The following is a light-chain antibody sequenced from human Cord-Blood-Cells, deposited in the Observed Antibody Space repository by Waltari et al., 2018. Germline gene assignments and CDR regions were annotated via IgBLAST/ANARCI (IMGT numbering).Light chain of an antibody. Sequence: QSALTQPAPVSGSPGQSITISCTGTTSDVGSYTLFTWYQQHPRKAPKLMIYEGSKRPSGVSNRFSGSKSGNTASLTISGLQAEDEADYYCCSYAGSSTWVFGGGTKLTVL. CDR2: EGS. CDR3: CSYAGSSTWV. CDR1: TSDVGSYTL. V-gene: IGLV2-23*01. J-gene: IGLJ3*02.